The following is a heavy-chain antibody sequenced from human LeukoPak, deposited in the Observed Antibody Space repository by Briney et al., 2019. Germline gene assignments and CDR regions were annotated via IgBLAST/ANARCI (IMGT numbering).Heavy chain of an antibody. Sequence: SETLSLTCAVYGGSFSGYYWSWIRQPPGKGLEWIGEINHSGSTNYNPSPKSRVTISVDTSKNQFSLKLSSVTAADTAVYYCARLSGYYYVDYWGQGTLVTVSS. J-gene: IGHJ4*02. CDR2: INHSGST. V-gene: IGHV4-34*01. CDR3: ARLSGYYYVDY. CDR1: GGSFSGYY. D-gene: IGHD3-22*01.